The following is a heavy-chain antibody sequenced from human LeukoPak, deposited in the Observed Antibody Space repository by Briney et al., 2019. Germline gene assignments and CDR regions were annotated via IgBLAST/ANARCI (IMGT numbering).Heavy chain of an antibody. D-gene: IGHD6-19*01. CDR2: IYYSGST. J-gene: IGHJ4*02. V-gene: IGHV4-30-4*01. CDR1: GGSISSGDYY. CDR3: ARVTPGYSSGWYLDY. Sequence: SQTLSLTCTVSGGSISSGDYYWSWIRQPPGKGLEWIGHIYYSGSTYYNPSLKRRFTISIDTSKNKFSLKLSSVTAADTAVYCCARVTPGYSSGWYLDYWGQGTLVTVSS.